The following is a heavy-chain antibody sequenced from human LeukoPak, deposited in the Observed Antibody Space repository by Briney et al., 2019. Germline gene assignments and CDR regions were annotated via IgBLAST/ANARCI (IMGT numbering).Heavy chain of an antibody. Sequence: LRLSCAASGFTFSNYAMSWVRQAPGKGLEWIGSIYYSGSTYYNPSLKSRVTISVDTSKNQFSLKLSSVTAADTAVYYCARAGIAVASYNWFDPWGQGTLVTVSS. CDR1: GFTFSNYA. CDR2: IYYSGST. CDR3: ARAGIAVASYNWFDP. D-gene: IGHD6-19*01. J-gene: IGHJ5*02. V-gene: IGHV4-38-2*01.